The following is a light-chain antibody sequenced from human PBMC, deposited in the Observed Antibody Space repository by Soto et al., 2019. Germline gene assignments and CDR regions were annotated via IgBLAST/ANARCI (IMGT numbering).Light chain of an antibody. CDR3: QQYAGSPLD. CDR1: QSVSSTY. V-gene: IGKV3-20*01. Sequence: EIVLTQSPGTLSLSPGERATLSCRASQSVSSTYLAWYQQRPGQAPRLLIYGASSRATGITDRFSGSGSGTDFTLTISRLEPEDFAVYYCQQYAGSPLDFGGGTKVEIK. CDR2: GAS. J-gene: IGKJ4*01.